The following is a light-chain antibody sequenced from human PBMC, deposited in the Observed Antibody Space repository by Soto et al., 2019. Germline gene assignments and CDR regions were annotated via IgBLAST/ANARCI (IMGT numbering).Light chain of an antibody. CDR3: ASWDDNLQV. CDR2: SNS. J-gene: IGLJ1*01. V-gene: IGLV1-44*01. Sequence: QSVLTQPPSASGTPGQRVTISCSGSNSNIGSHTVNWYQQLPGTAPKLLIYSNSQRPLGVPVRFSGSKSGTSASLAIGGLQSEDEADYYCASWDDNLQVFGLGTKVTVL. CDR1: NSNIGSHT.